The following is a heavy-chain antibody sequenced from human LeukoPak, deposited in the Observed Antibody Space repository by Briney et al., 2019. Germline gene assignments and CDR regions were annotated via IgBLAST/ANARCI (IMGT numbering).Heavy chain of an antibody. CDR2: ISSSGTYM. CDR1: GFTFSSYS. CDR3: ARVDYADYAPNFDY. D-gene: IGHD4-17*01. V-gene: IGHV3-21*01. J-gene: IGHJ4*02. Sequence: AGSLRLSCAVSGFTFSSYSMNWVRQAPGKGLEWVSSISSSGTYMFYADSVKGRCTISRDNAKNSLYLQINSLRADDTAVYYCARVDYADYAPNFDYWGQGTLVTVSS.